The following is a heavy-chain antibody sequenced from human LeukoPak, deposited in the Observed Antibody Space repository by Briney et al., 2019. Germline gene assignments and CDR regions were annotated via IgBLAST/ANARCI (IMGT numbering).Heavy chain of an antibody. D-gene: IGHD2-2*01. CDR1: GFTFSSYE. CDR2: ISSSGSTI. CDR3: ARDRLDGCSSTSCYSD. V-gene: IGHV3-48*03. J-gene: IGHJ4*02. Sequence: GGSLRLSCAASGFTFSSYEMNWVRQAPGKGLEWASYISSSGSTIYYADSVKGRFTISRDNAKNSLYLQMNSLRAEDTAVYYCARDRLDGCSSTSCYSDWGQGTLVTVSS.